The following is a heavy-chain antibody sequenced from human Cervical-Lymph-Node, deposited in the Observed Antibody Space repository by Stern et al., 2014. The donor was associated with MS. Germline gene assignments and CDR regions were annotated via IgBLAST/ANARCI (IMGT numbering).Heavy chain of an antibody. J-gene: IGHJ4*02. V-gene: IGHV1-69*01. CDR2: IIPFFGTA. CDR1: TDTFSNID. D-gene: IGHD3-10*01. Sequence: QLVQSGAEVKKPGSSMKVSCKASTDTFSNIDISWVRQAPGQGLEWLGGIIPFFGTANYARKIQDRLRITADVSTSTVTMELSSLRSEDTAVYYCVRDQAGVGVYWGQGSLVTVSS. CDR3: VRDQAGVGVY.